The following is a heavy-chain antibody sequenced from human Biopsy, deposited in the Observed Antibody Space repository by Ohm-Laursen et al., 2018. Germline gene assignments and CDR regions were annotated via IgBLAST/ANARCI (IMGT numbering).Heavy chain of an antibody. CDR2: INPGGNST. J-gene: IGHJ4*02. V-gene: IGHV1-46*01. CDR1: GGTSIDYA. CDR3: ALASFDY. Sequence: SVKVSCKASGGTSIDYAISWVRQAPGQGLEWMGIINPGGNSTAYTQNFQGRVTMTWDTSTTTVYMELSSLRSEDTAVYYYALASFDYWGQGTLVTVPS.